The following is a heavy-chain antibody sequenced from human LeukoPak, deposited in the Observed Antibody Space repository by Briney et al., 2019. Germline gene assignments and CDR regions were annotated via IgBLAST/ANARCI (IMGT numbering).Heavy chain of an antibody. V-gene: IGHV3-30*02. D-gene: IGHD1-26*01. J-gene: IGHJ4*02. CDR1: GLTFSSYG. Sequence: GGSLRLSCAASGLTFSSYGMSWVRQAPGKGLEWVAFIRYDGSNKYYADSVKGRFTISRDNSKNTLYLQMNSLRAEDTAVYYCAKGGLLSAVDYWGQGTLVTVSS. CDR2: IRYDGSNK. CDR3: AKGGLLSAVDY.